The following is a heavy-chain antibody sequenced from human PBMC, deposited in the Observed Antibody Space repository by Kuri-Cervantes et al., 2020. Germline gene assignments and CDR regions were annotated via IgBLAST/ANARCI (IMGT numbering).Heavy chain of an antibody. CDR2: ISYDGSNK. J-gene: IGHJ4*02. V-gene: IGHV3-30-3*01. CDR3: ARGGKGGWYTPFDY. CDR1: GFTFSSYA. Sequence: GGSLRLSCAASGFTFSSYAMHWVRQAPGKGLEWVAVISYDGSNKYYADSVKGRFTISRDNSKNTLYLQMNNLRAEDTAVYYCARGGKGGWYTPFDYWGQGTLVTVSS. D-gene: IGHD6-19*01.